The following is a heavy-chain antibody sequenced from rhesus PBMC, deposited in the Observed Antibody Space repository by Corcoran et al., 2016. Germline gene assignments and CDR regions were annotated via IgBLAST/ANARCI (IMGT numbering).Heavy chain of an antibody. Sequence: EVQLVESGGGLVQPGGSLRVSCAASGFTFSDHYMYWVRQAPGKGGEWVGFIRSKAYGGTAEYAESVKGRFTISRDDSKSIAYLQMSSLKTEDTAVYYCTSTVATTAEYFEFWGQGALVTVSS. V-gene: IGHV3-6*01. CDR3: TSTVATTAEYFEF. D-gene: IGHD4-29*01. CDR2: IRSKAYGGTA. CDR1: GFTFSDHY. J-gene: IGHJ1*01.